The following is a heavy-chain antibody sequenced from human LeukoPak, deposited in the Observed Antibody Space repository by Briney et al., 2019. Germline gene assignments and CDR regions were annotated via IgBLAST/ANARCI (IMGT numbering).Heavy chain of an antibody. CDR1: GYSFTSKY. J-gene: IGHJ5*02. V-gene: IGHV1-46*01. D-gene: IGHD3-9*01. Sequence: ASVKVSCKASGYSFTSKYIHWVRQAPGQGLEWMGMHNPSGGSTSYAQKFQGRVTMTRNTSISTAYMELSSLRSEDTAVYYCASSYYDILTAYEWFDPWGQGTLVTVSS. CDR2: HNPSGGST. CDR3: ASSYYDILTAYEWFDP.